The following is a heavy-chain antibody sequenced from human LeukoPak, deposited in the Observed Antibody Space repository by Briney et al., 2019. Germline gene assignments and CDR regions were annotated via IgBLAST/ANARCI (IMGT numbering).Heavy chain of an antibody. CDR1: GFIFSTYA. CDR3: ARVIRAAPGKGYFDY. CDR2: ISGSGGST. D-gene: IGHD6-13*01. J-gene: IGHJ4*03. V-gene: IGHV3-23*01. Sequence: GGFLRLSCATSGFIFSTYALSWVRQAPGKGLEWASSISGSGGSTYHADSVKGRFTISRDSFKNTLYLQMNSLRAEDTAIYYCARVIRAAPGKGYFDYWGQGTLVTVSS.